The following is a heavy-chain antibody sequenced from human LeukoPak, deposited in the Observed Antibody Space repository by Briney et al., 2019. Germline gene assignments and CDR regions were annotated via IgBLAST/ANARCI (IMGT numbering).Heavy chain of an antibody. CDR3: ARDAFSSISVFRVVSDAFDI. CDR2: IKQDGGEK. V-gene: IGHV3-7*01. J-gene: IGHJ3*02. CDR1: GLTFSSYW. Sequence: PGGSLRLSCAASGLTFSSYWMSWVRQAPGKGPEGVANIKQDGGEKHYVGSVKGRFTIARDNAKNSLYLQMNSLRAEDTAVYYWARDAFSSISVFRVVSDAFDIWGQGTMVTVSS. D-gene: IGHD3-3*01.